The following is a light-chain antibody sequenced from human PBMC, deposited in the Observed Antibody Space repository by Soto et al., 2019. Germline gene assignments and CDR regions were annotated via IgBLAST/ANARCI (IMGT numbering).Light chain of an antibody. J-gene: IGLJ1*01. CDR3: GTWDSSLSAYD. CDR2: DNN. Sequence: QSVLTQPPSVSAAPGQKVTISCSGGSSNIGNNYVSWYQQLPGTAPKLLIYDNNKRPSGIPDRFSGSKSGTSATLGITGLQTGDEADYYGGTWDSSLSAYDFGTGTKVTVL. CDR1: SSNIGNNY. V-gene: IGLV1-51*01.